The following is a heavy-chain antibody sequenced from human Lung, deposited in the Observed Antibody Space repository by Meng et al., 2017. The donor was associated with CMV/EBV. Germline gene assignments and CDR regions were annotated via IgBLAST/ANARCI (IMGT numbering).Heavy chain of an antibody. V-gene: IGHV1-2*02. CDR3: ARGSFHFTSKVVLTPGGDAFDL. D-gene: IGHD4/OR15-4a*01. J-gene: IGHJ3*01. CDR1: EYTFTGYY. CDR2: INPNSGGT. Sequence: ASVKVSCKASEYTFTGYYIHWVRQAPGQGLEWMGWINPNSGGTSSAQKFQGRVTMTRDTSISTAYMELSSLTPDDTAMFYCARGSFHFTSKVVLTPGGDAFDLWGQGTXVTVSS.